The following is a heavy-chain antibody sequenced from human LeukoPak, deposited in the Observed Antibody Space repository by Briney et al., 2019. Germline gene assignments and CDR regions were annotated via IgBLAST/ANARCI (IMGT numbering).Heavy chain of an antibody. V-gene: IGHV3-74*01. CDR3: VRGNDYGGPHY. Sequence: GGSLRLSCAVAGFTFSSYWMHWVRQAPGKGLVWVSRIDREGRRINYADSGKGRFTISRDNGKNTLFLQMNSLRAEAAAVYYCVRGNDYGGPHYWGQGTLVTVSS. CDR2: IDREGRRI. J-gene: IGHJ4*02. D-gene: IGHD4-23*01. CDR1: GFTFSSYW.